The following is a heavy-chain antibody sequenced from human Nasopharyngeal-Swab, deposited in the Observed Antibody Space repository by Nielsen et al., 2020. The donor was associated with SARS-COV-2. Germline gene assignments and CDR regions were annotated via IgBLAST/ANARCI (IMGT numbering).Heavy chain of an antibody. CDR1: GYTFTSYA. CDR3: TKGLAAAGTDYYYYMDV. Sequence: ASVKVSCKASGYTFTSYAMHWVRQAPGQRLEWMGWINAGNGNTKYSQKFQGRVTITRDTSASTAYMELSSLRSEDTAVYCCTKGLAAAGTDYYYYMDVWGKGTTVTVSS. J-gene: IGHJ6*03. D-gene: IGHD6-13*01. CDR2: INAGNGNT. V-gene: IGHV1-3*01.